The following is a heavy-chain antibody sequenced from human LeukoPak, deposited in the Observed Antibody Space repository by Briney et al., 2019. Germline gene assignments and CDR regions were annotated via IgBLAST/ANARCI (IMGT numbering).Heavy chain of an antibody. CDR3: AREYSGSYYFGY. CDR2: ISSSSSYI. CDR1: GFTFSSYA. Sequence: RSGGSLRLSCAASGFTFSSYAMSWVRQAPGKGLEWVSSISSSSSYIYYADSVKGRFTISRDNAKNSLYLQMNSLRAEDTAVYYCAREYSGSYYFGYWGQGTLVTVSS. D-gene: IGHD1-26*01. J-gene: IGHJ4*02. V-gene: IGHV3-21*01.